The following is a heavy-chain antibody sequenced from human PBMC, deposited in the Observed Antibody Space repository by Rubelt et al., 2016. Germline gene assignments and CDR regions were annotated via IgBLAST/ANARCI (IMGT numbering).Heavy chain of an antibody. V-gene: IGHV3-73*01. Sequence: GKGLEWVGRIRSKANSYATAYAASVKGRFTISRDDSKNTAYLQMNSLKTEDTAVYYCTRPGSGCSSTSCYTADLDYWGQGTLVTVSS. D-gene: IGHD2-2*02. CDR2: IRSKANSYAT. CDR3: TRPGSGCSSTSCYTADLDY. J-gene: IGHJ4*02.